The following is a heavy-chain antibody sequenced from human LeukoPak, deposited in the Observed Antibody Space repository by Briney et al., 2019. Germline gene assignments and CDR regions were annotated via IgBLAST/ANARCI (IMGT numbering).Heavy chain of an antibody. CDR1: GFTFSSCE. D-gene: IGHD3-10*01. V-gene: IGHV3-48*03. CDR3: ARESGLTMVRGTFDY. J-gene: IGHJ4*02. CDR2: ISSSGRTM. Sequence: SGGSLRLSCAASGFTFSSCEMNWVRQAPGKGLEWVSYISSSGRTMYYADSVKGRFTFSRDNAKNPLYLQMNSLRAEDTAVYYCARESGLTMVRGTFDYWGQGTLVTVSS.